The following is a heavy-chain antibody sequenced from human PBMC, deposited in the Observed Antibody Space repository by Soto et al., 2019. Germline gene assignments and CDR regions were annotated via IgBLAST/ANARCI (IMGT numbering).Heavy chain of an antibody. CDR1: GYTFTSYD. Sequence: ASVKVSCKASGYTFTSYDINWVRQATGQGLEWMGWMNPNSGNTGYAQKFQGRVTMTRNTSISTAYMELSSLRSEDTAVYYCARRGLSISSTFRYHYYRMDVWGQGTTVTVSS. CDR2: MNPNSGNT. D-gene: IGHD6-6*01. J-gene: IGHJ6*02. V-gene: IGHV1-8*01. CDR3: ARRGLSISSTFRYHYYRMDV.